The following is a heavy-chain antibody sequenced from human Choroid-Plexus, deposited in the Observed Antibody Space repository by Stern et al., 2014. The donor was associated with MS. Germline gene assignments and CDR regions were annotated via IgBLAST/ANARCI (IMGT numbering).Heavy chain of an antibody. CDR2: INPNTGGT. D-gene: IGHD3-3*01. CDR1: GYIFTGYY. Sequence: VQLVQSGAEVKNPGASRKVSCKTSGYIFTGYYIHWVRQAPGQGLEWMAWINPNTGGTNYAQKFQGRVTMGRDTSISTAYVELSSLTSDDTAVYYCARDQRGITIFGVVTDYYYLGMDVWGQGTTVTVSS. J-gene: IGHJ6*02. V-gene: IGHV1-2*02. CDR3: ARDQRGITIFGVVTDYYYLGMDV.